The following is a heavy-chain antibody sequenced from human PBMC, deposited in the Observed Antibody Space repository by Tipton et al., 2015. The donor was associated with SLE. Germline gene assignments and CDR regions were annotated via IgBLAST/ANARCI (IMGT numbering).Heavy chain of an antibody. V-gene: IGHV1-18*01. J-gene: IGHJ6*02. CDR1: GYTFTSYG. D-gene: IGHD3-3*01. Sequence: QSGPEVKKPGASVKVSCKASGYTFTSYGISWVRQAPGQGLEWMGWISAYNGNTNYAQKLQGRVTMTTDTSTSTAYMELRGLRSDDTAVYYCARDRLTIFGVVTLYGMDVWGQGTTVTVSS. CDR3: ARDRLTIFGVVTLYGMDV. CDR2: ISAYNGNT.